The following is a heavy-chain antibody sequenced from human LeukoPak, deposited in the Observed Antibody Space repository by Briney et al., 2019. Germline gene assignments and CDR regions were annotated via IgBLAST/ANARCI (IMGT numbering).Heavy chain of an antibody. CDR3: ARGGALDV. V-gene: IGHV4-61*08. J-gene: IGHJ6*02. Sequence: SETLSLTCAVSGGSISSGGYSWSWIRQPPGKGLEWIGYIYYSGSTNYNPSLKSRVTISVDTSKNQFSLKLSSVTAADTAVYYCARGGALDVWGQGTTVTVSS. CDR1: GGSISSGGYS. CDR2: IYYSGST.